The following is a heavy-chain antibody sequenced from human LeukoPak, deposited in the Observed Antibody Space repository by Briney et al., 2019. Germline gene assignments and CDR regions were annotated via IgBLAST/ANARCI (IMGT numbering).Heavy chain of an antibody. V-gene: IGHV4-39*07. CDR2: MYYSGST. CDR3: ARSSSQGYWFDP. J-gene: IGHJ5*02. Sequence: SETLSLTCSVSGVSISSSTYYWGWIRQTPGRGLEWIGTMYYSGSTYYNPSLKSRVTISVDTSKNQFSLKLSSVTAADTAVYYCARSSSQGYWFDPWGQGTLVTVSS. D-gene: IGHD6-13*01. CDR1: GVSISSSTYY.